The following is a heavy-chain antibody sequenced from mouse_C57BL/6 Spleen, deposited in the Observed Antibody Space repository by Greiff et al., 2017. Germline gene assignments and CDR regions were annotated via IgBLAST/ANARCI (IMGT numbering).Heavy chain of an antibody. D-gene: IGHD3-2*02. CDR1: GFNIKDDY. V-gene: IGHV14-4*01. J-gene: IGHJ3*01. CDR3: TTGSGRPFAY. Sequence: EVKLMESGAELVRPGASVKLSCTASGFNIKDDYMHWVKQRPEQGLEWIGWIDPENGDTEYASKFQGKATITADTSSNTAYLQLSSLTSEDTAVYYCTTGSGRPFAYWGQGTLVTVSA. CDR2: IDPENGDT.